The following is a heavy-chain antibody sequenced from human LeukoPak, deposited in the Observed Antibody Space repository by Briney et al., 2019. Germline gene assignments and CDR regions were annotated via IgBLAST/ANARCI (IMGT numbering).Heavy chain of an antibody. V-gene: IGHV3-20*04. CDR2: INWNGGST. D-gene: IGHD3-10*01. Sequence: PGGSLRLSCAASGFTFDDYGMSWVRQAPGKGLEWVSGINWNGGSTGYADSVKGRFTISRDNAKNSLYLQMNSLRAEDTAVYYCAKDWVRGVIIDGPPLYFDYWGQGTLVTVSS. CDR3: AKDWVRGVIIDGPPLYFDY. CDR1: GFTFDDYG. J-gene: IGHJ4*02.